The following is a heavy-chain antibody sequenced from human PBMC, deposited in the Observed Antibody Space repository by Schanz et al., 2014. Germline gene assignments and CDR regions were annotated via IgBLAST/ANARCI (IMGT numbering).Heavy chain of an antibody. J-gene: IGHJ4*01. CDR3: AREQIMAAAGLVDY. Sequence: EVQLLDSGGGLVQPGGSLRLSCAASGFTFSTYAMSWVRQAPGKGLEWVSAISGSGGSTYYADSVEGRFTISRDNSKNTLYLQMNSLRAEDTAVYYCAREQIMAAAGLVDYWGHGTLVTVSS. CDR2: ISGSGGST. V-gene: IGHV3-23*01. CDR1: GFTFSTYA. D-gene: IGHD6-13*01.